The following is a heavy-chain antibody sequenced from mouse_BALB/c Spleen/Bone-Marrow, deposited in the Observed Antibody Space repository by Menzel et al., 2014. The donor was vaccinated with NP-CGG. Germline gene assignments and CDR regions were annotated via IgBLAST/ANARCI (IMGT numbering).Heavy chain of an antibody. Sequence: VQLQQSGPELVKPGASVKVSCKASGYAFTSYNMYWVKQSHGKSLEWIGYIDPYNGGTSYNQKFKGKATLTVDKSSSTAYMQLNSLTAEDSAVDYCARENYGSSPADWGQGTLVTVSA. CDR1: GYAFTSYN. V-gene: IGHV1S135*01. D-gene: IGHD1-1*01. CDR2: IDPYNGGT. J-gene: IGHJ3*01. CDR3: ARENYGSSPAD.